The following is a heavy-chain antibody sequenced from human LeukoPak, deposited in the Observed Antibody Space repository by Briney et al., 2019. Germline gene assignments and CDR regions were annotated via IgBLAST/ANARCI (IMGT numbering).Heavy chain of an antibody. V-gene: IGHV1-46*01. CDR2: INPSGGST. CDR1: GYTLTDLS. CDR3: ARDQGYYYHMDV. J-gene: IGHJ6*03. Sequence: GASVKVSCKVSGYTLTDLSMHWVRQAPGQGLEWMGIINPSGGSTSYAQKFQGRVTMTRDMSTSTVYMELSSLRSEDTAVYYCARDQGYYYHMDVWGKGTTVTVSS.